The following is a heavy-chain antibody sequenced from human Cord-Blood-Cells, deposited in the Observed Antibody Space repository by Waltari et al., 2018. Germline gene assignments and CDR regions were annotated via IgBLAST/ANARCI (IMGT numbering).Heavy chain of an antibody. CDR2: IYYSGST. J-gene: IGHJ4*02. CDR1: GGSISSYS. V-gene: IGHV4-59*08. D-gene: IGHD3-10*01. CDR3: ARPHGSGSYYYFDY. Sequence: QVQLQESGPGLVKPSETLSLTCTVSGGSISSYSWRWIRQPPGKGLEWIGYIYYSGSTNYNPSLKSRVTISVDTSKNQFSLKLSSVTAADTAVYYCARPHGSGSYYYFDYWGQGTLVTVSS.